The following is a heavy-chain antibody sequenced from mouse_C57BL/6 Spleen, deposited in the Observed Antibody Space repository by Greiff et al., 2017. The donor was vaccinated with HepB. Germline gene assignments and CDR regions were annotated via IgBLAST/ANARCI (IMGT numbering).Heavy chain of an antibody. CDR2: IYPGSGNT. J-gene: IGHJ1*03. CDR3: ARDSDGYPYWYFDV. Sequence: VQLQQSGAELVRPGASVKLSCKASGYTFTDYYINWVKQRPGQGLEWIARIYPGSGNTYYNEKFKGKATLTAEKSSSTAYMQLSSLTSEDSAVYFCARDSDGYPYWYFDVWGTGTTVTVSS. D-gene: IGHD2-3*01. CDR1: GYTFTDYY. V-gene: IGHV1-76*01.